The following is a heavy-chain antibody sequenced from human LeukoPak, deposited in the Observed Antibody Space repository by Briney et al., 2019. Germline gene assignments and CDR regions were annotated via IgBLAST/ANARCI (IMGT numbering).Heavy chain of an antibody. V-gene: IGHV3-23*01. CDR3: ASRTYYYGSGAG. D-gene: IGHD3-10*01. CDR2: ISGSGGST. CDR1: GFTFSTDA. J-gene: IGHJ4*02. Sequence: PGGSLRLSCAASGFTFSTDAMTWVRQAPGKGLQWVSAISGSGGSTYYGDSVKGRFTISRDNSKNTLYLQMNSLRAEDTAVYYCASRTYYYGSGAGWGQGTLVTVSS.